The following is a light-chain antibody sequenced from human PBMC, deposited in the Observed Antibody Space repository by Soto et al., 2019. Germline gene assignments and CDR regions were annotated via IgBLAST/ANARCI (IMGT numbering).Light chain of an antibody. Sequence: QSALTQPASVSRSPGQSNTLSCTGTSSDIGSHNWVSWYQQHPGRAPRLMIYEVNNRPSEVSNRFSGSKSGNTASLTISGLQAEDEADYYCSSYTTSDTYVFGPGTKVTVL. CDR1: SSDIGSHNW. CDR3: SSYTTSDTYV. V-gene: IGLV2-14*01. CDR2: EVN. J-gene: IGLJ1*01.